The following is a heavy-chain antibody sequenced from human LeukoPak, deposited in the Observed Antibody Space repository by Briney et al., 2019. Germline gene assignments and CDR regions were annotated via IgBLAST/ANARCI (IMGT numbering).Heavy chain of an antibody. CDR3: ARRDGDYDGSFEY. CDR1: GFTFSSYS. J-gene: IGHJ4*01. V-gene: IGHV3-48*01. CDR2: ISGSGTTI. D-gene: IGHD4-17*01. Sequence: GGSLRLSCAASGFTFSSYSMNWVRQAPGKGLEWVSYISGSGTTIYYADSVKGRFTISRDNAKNSMYLQMNSLRAEDTAVYYCARRDGDYDGSFEYWGHGTLVTVSS.